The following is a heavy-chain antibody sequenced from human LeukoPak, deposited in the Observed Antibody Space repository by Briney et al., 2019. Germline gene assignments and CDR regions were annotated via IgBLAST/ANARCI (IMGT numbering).Heavy chain of an antibody. V-gene: IGHV3-66*02. CDR3: ARDTHAFDI. Sequence: GGSLRLSCAASGFDFSSYWMTWVRQAPGKGLEWVSVIYSGGSTYYADSVKGRFTISRDNSKNTLYLQMNSLRAEDTAVYYCARDTHAFDIWGQGTMVTVSS. CDR2: IYSGGST. J-gene: IGHJ3*02. CDR1: GFDFSSYW.